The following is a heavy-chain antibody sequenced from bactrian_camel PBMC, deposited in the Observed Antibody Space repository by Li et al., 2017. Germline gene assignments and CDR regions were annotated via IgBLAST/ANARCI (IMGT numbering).Heavy chain of an antibody. V-gene: IGHV3S40*01. J-gene: IGHJ4*01. CDR2: INSAGGST. D-gene: IGHD1*01. CDR3: AAESRLCPSLAPRSYTY. Sequence: VQLVESGGGLVQPGGSLRLSCAASGFTFSSTDMSWVRQAPGKGLEWVSQINSAGGSTYYADSVKGRFTISRDNAKNTLYLQMNALKPEDTATYFCAAESRLCPSLAPRSYTYWGQGTQVTVS. CDR1: GFTFSSTD.